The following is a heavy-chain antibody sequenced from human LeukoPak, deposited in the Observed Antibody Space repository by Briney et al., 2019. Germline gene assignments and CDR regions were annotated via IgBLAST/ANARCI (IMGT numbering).Heavy chain of an antibody. J-gene: IGHJ4*02. CDR1: GFTFSSYS. CDR2: IKQDGSEK. CDR3: ARDPVIAAAGRAPGY. D-gene: IGHD6-13*01. Sequence: GGSLRLSCAASGFTFSSYSMHWVRQAPGKGLEWVANIKQDGSEKYYVDSVKGRFTISRDNAENSLYLQMNSLRAEDTAVYYCARDPVIAAAGRAPGYWGQGTLVTVSS. V-gene: IGHV3-7*01.